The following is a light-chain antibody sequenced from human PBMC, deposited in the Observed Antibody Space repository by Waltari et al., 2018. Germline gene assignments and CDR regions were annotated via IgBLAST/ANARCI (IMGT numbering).Light chain of an antibody. J-gene: IGLJ3*02. V-gene: IGLV1-47*01. CDR3: ATWDGSLTAWV. CDR1: TSNIGRNY. CDR2: RNN. Sequence: QSVLTQPPSASGTPGQRVTISCSGSTSNIGRNYVYWYQQFPGTAPKLLVYRNNERPSGVPDRISGSKSGTSASLAINGLRSEDEADYYCATWDGSLTAWVFGGGTKVTVL.